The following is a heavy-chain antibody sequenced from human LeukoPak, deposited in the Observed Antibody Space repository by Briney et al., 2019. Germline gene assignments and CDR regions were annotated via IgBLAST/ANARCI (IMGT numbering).Heavy chain of an antibody. CDR3: ARDFGRYYFDY. CDR2: IVPIFGTA. V-gene: IGHV1-69*13. D-gene: IGHD3-10*01. CDR1: GGTFSSYA. J-gene: IGHJ4*02. Sequence: GASVKVSCKASGGTFSSYAISWVRQAPGQGLEWMGGIVPIFGTANYAQKFQGRVTITADESTSTAYMEMSSLRAEDTTVYYCARDFGRYYFDYWGQGTLVTVSS.